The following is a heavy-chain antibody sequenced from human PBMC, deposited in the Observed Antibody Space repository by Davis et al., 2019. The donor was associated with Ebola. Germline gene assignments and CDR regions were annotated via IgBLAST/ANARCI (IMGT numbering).Heavy chain of an antibody. CDR1: GFTFSDYY. CDR3: ARGPRITMVQGVINF. V-gene: IGHV3-11*01. D-gene: IGHD3-10*01. J-gene: IGHJ1*01. Sequence: GESLKISCAASGFTFSDYYMSWIRQAPGKRLEWLSYISTGGCAIYYSDSVKGRFAISRDNAKNSVYLQMNSLRVDDTAVYYCARGPRITMVQGVINFWGQGTLVSVSS. CDR2: ISTGGCAI.